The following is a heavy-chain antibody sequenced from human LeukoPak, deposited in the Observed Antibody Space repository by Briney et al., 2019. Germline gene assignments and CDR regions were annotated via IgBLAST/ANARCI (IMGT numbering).Heavy chain of an antibody. J-gene: IGHJ6*02. Sequence: SETLSLTCTVSGGSISSYYWSWIRQPPGKGLEWIGYIYYSGSTNYNPSLKSRVTMSVDTSKNQFSLKLSSVTAADTAVYYCARQPIGIAVAGTGYYGMDVWGQGTTVTVSS. V-gene: IGHV4-59*08. CDR3: ARQPIGIAVAGTGYYGMDV. CDR2: IYYSGST. CDR1: GGSISSYY. D-gene: IGHD6-19*01.